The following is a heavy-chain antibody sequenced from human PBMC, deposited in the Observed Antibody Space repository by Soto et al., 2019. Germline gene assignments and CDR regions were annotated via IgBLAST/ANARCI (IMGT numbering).Heavy chain of an antibody. CDR3: ARAVDTSGYNAFNI. Sequence: GASVKVSCKASGYTFTTFAMHWVRQAPGKRLEWMGWINAGNGNTKYSQNFQGRVTITRDTSASTAYMELSSLTSEDTAVYYCARAVDTSGYNAFNIWGQGTMVTVSS. CDR1: GYTFTTFA. J-gene: IGHJ3*02. CDR2: INAGNGNT. V-gene: IGHV1-3*01. D-gene: IGHD3-22*01.